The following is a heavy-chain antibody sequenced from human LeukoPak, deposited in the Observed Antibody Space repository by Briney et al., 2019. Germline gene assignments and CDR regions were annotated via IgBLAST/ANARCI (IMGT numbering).Heavy chain of an antibody. CDR1: GFTFSGYA. CDR3: AKGRYYGSGKWGYFEY. J-gene: IGHJ4*02. V-gene: IGHV3-23*01. Sequence: GGSLRLSCAASGFTFSGYAMSWVRQAPGKGLEWVSGISGSGGSTYYADSVKGRLTISRDNSKNTLYLQMNSLRDEDTAVYYCAKGRYYGSGKWGYFEYWGQGTLVTVSS. D-gene: IGHD3-10*01. CDR2: ISGSGGST.